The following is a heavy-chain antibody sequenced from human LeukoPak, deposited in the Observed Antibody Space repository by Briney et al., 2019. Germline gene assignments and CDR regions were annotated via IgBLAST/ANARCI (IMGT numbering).Heavy chain of an antibody. CDR3: AXXXSSSWDYYYYYMDV. J-gene: IGHJ6*03. D-gene: IGHD6-13*01. CDR2: IYSGGST. Sequence: GGSLRLSCAASGFTVSSNYMSWVRQAPGKGLEWVSVIYSGGSTYYADSVKGRFTISRDNSKNTLYLQMNSLRAEDTAVYYCAXXXSSSWDYYYYYMDVWGKGTTVTVSS. CDR1: GFTVSSNY. V-gene: IGHV3-53*01.